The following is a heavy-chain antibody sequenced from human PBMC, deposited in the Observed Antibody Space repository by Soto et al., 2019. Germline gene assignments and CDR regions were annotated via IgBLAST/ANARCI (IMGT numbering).Heavy chain of an antibody. CDR2: ISAYNGNT. CDR3: ARDGALGEDYDCSGMDV. CDR1: GYTFTSYG. D-gene: IGHD3-16*01. Sequence: QVQLVQSGAEVKKPGASVKVSCKASGYTFTSYGISWVRQAPGQGLEWMGWISAYNGNTNYAQKLQGRVTMTTDTPKRKGYRELRGLRSDDTAVDYCARDGALGEDYDCSGMDVWGQGTTVTVYS. J-gene: IGHJ6*02. V-gene: IGHV1-18*01.